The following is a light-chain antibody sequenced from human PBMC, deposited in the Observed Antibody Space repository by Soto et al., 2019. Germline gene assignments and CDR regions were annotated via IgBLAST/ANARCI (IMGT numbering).Light chain of an antibody. Sequence: EIVLTQSPATLSVSPGERATLSCRASESVRTSLAWYQQKPGRSPSLLIYGASNRASGVPDRFGGSGSGTAFTLTINSLESGDFAIYYCQQYSDWPRTFGQGTKLEFK. CDR1: ESVRTS. CDR2: GAS. V-gene: IGKV3-15*01. J-gene: IGKJ1*01. CDR3: QQYSDWPRT.